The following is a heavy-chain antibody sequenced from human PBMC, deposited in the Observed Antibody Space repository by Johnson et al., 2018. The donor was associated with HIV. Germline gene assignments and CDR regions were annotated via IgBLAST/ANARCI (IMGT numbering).Heavy chain of an antibody. V-gene: IGHV3-53*01. CDR1: GFTVSSNY. CDR3: ARGGHYYDSSGYPSEAFDI. Sequence: VQLVESGGGLIQPWGSLRLSCAASGFTVSSNYMSWVRQAPGKGLEWVSVIYSGGSTYYADSVKGRFTISRDNSKNTLYLQMNSLRAEDTAVYYCARGGHYYDSSGYPSEAFDIWGQGTMVTVSS. CDR2: IYSGGST. J-gene: IGHJ3*02. D-gene: IGHD3-22*01.